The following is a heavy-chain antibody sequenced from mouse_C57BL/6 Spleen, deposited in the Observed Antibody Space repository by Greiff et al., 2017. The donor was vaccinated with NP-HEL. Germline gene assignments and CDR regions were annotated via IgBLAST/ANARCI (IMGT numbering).Heavy chain of an antibody. V-gene: IGHV1-53*01. D-gene: IGHD2-5*01. CDR3: ARERSNYYAMDY. Sequence: VQLQQPGTELVKPGASVKLSCKASGYTFTSYWMHWVKQRPGQGLEWIGNINPSNGGTNYNEKFKSKATLTVDKSSSTAYMQLSSLSSEDSAVYYCARERSNYYAMDYWGQGTSVTVSS. CDR1: GYTFTSYW. J-gene: IGHJ4*01. CDR2: INPSNGGT.